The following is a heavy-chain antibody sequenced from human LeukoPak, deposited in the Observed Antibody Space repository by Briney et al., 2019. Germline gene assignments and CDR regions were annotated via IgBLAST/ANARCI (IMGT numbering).Heavy chain of an antibody. CDR2: IKSRNDGGPT. CDR3: TTDPIYDFWSGYYYFDY. D-gene: IGHD3-3*01. CDR1: GFTLSNAW. J-gene: IGHJ4*02. Sequence: GGSLRLSCAASGFTLSNAWMSWVRQAPGKGLEGVGRIKSRNDGGPTHYAAPVQGRFTISRDDANNTLYLQMNSLKTEDTAVYYCTTDPIYDFWSGYYYFDYWGQGTLVTVSS. V-gene: IGHV3-15*01.